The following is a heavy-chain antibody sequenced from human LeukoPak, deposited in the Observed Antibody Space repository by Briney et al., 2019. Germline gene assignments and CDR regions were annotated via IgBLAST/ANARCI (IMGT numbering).Heavy chain of an antibody. Sequence: PGGSLRLSCAASGSTFSSYGMHWVRQAPGKGLEWVAVISYDGSNKYYADSVKGRFTISRDNSKNTLYLQMNSLRAEDTAVYYCAKDSVTGYFDYWGQGTLVTVSS. CDR2: ISYDGSNK. CDR1: GSTFSSYG. V-gene: IGHV3-30*18. J-gene: IGHJ4*02. D-gene: IGHD2-8*02. CDR3: AKDSVTGYFDY.